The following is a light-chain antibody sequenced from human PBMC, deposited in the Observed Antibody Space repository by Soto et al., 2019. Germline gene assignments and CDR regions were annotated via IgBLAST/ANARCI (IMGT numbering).Light chain of an antibody. V-gene: IGLV2-23*01. CDR1: SGDVGSYNL. CDR2: EGS. Sequence: QSALTQPASVSGSPGQSITISCTGTSGDVGSYNLVSWYQQHPGKAPKLMLYEGSKRPSGVSNRFSGSKSGNTASLTISGLQAEDEADYYCCSYAGSSTLYVFGTGTKLTVL. J-gene: IGLJ1*01. CDR3: CSYAGSSTLYV.